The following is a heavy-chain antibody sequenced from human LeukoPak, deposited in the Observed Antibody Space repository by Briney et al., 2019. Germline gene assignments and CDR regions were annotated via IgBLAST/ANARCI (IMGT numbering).Heavy chain of an antibody. V-gene: IGHV4-61*02. J-gene: IGHJ4*02. CDR1: GGSISSGSYY. CDR2: IYTSGST. D-gene: IGHD6-19*01. Sequence: PSETLSLTCTVSGGSISSGSYYWSWIRQPAGKGLEWIGRIYTSGSTNYNPSLKSRVTISVDTSKNQFSLKLSSVTAADTAVYYCARGPAVAAYYLDYWGQGTLVTVSS. CDR3: ARGPAVAAYYLDY.